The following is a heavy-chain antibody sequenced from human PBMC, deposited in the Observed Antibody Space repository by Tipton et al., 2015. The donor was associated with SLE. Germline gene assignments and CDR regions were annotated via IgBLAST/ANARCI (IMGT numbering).Heavy chain of an antibody. CDR2: INAYNGDT. CDR3: AIIVVRPRPFDH. Sequence: QLVQSGPEVKKPGASVKVSCKTSGYIFTNYDIAWVRQAPGQGLEWMGWINAYNGDTNYAQKVQGRVTMTTDASTTTAYMELRRLTSNDTAVYYCAIIVVRPRPFDHWGQGALVTVSS. D-gene: IGHD1-26*01. V-gene: IGHV1-18*01. J-gene: IGHJ4*02. CDR1: GYIFTNYD.